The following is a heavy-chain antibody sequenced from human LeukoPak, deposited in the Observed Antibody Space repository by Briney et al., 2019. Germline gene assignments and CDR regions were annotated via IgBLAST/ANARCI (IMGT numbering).Heavy chain of an antibody. D-gene: IGHD3-3*01. V-gene: IGHV3-23*01. CDR1: GFTFSSYA. J-gene: IGHJ4*02. Sequence: GSLRLSCAASGFTFSSYAMSWVRQAPGKGLEWVSVISGSGGSTYYADSVKGRFTISRDNSNNTVYLQMNSLRAEDTAVYYCAKDSRGGYYYFDYWGQGTLVTVSS. CDR2: ISGSGGST. CDR3: AKDSRGGYYYFDY.